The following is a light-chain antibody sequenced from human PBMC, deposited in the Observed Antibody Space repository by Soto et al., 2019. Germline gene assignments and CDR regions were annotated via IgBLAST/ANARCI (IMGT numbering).Light chain of an antibody. CDR2: KAS. CDR1: QTISSW. Sequence: DIQMTQSPSTLSGSVGDRVTITCRASQTISSWLAWYQQKPGKAPKLLIYKASTLKSGVPSRFSGSGSGTEFTLTTSSLQPDDFATYYCQHYNSYSGAFGQGTKVDIK. J-gene: IGKJ1*01. CDR3: QHYNSYSGA. V-gene: IGKV1-5*03.